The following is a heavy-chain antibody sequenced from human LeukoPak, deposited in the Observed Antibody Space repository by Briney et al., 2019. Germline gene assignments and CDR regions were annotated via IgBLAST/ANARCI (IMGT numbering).Heavy chain of an antibody. CDR1: GDSVSSNSAA. CDR3: ARDAGSGWSSFDY. D-gene: IGHD6-19*01. V-gene: IGHV6-1*01. Sequence: SQTLSLTCAISGDSVSSNSAAWNWIRQSPSRGLEWLGRTYYRSKWFNDYAVSMKSRITINPDTSKDQFSLQLNSVTPEDTAVYYCARDAGSGWSSFDYWGQGTLVTVSS. CDR2: TYYRSKWFN. J-gene: IGHJ4*02.